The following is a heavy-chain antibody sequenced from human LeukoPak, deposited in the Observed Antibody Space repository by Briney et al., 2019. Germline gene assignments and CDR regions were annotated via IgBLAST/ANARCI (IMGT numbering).Heavy chain of an antibody. CDR3: ARLPTVTFFDY. CDR2: IYYSRSI. V-gene: IGHV4-39*01. J-gene: IGHJ4*02. CDR1: GGSISSSSYH. Sequence: SETLSLTCTVSGGSISSSSYHWGWIRQPPGKGLEWIGSIYYSRSIYYNPSLKSRVTISVDTSKNQFSLKLSSVTAADTAVYYCARLPTVTFFDYWGQGTLVTVSS. D-gene: IGHD4-17*01.